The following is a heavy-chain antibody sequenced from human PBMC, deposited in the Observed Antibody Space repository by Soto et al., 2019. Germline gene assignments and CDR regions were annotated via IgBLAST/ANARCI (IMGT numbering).Heavy chain of an antibody. Sequence: QVQLVESGGGVVQPGRSLRLSCAASGFTFSSYGMHGVRQAPGRGLEWVAVISYDGSNKYYADSRKGRFTISRDNSKNTLYLPIDSLRAEDTAVYYCAKDLVYGGNKELDYWGQGTLVTVSS. V-gene: IGHV3-30*18. D-gene: IGHD4-17*01. CDR3: AKDLVYGGNKELDY. CDR1: GFTFSSYG. J-gene: IGHJ4*02. CDR2: ISYDGSNK.